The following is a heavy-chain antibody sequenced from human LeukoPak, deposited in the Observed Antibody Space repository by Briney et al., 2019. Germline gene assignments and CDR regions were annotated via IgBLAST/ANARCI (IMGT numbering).Heavy chain of an antibody. V-gene: IGHV3-23*01. CDR2: ISGSGGST. CDR3: ANQYSSSLYYFDY. J-gene: IGHJ4*02. Sequence: GGSLTLSCAASGFTFSSYAMSWVRQAPGKGLEWVSAISGSGGSTYYADSVKGRFTISRDNSKNTLYLQMNSLRAEDTAVYYCANQYSSSLYYFDYWGQGTLVTVSS. D-gene: IGHD6-13*01. CDR1: GFTFSSYA.